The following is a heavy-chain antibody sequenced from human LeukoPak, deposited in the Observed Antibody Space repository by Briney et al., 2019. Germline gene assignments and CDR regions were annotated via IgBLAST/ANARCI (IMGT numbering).Heavy chain of an antibody. CDR2: IYSGGST. CDR1: GFTVSSNY. J-gene: IGHJ2*01. V-gene: IGHV3-53*01. CDR3: ARGRDTGGYFREIPHWYFDL. Sequence: GGSLRLSCAASGFTVSSNYMSWVRQAPGKGLEWVSVIYSGGSTYYADSVKGRFTISRDNSKNTLYLQMNSLRAEDTAVYYCARGRDTGGYFREIPHWYFDLWGRGTLVTVSS. D-gene: IGHD3-22*01.